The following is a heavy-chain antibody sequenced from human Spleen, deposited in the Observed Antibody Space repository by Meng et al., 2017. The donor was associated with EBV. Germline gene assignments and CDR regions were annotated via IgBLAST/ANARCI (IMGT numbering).Heavy chain of an antibody. Sequence: QLVQSGAEVKKPGSSVKVSCKTSGGTFRSDAISWVRQAPGQGLERMGGLIPMSDAPHYAQKFQGRVTITADESTSTHYMDLSGLRSEDTAVYYCASESGRGFTPDYWGQGTRVTVSS. J-gene: IGHJ4*02. CDR1: GGTFRSDA. D-gene: IGHD3-10*01. CDR2: LIPMSDAP. CDR3: ASESGRGFTPDY. V-gene: IGHV1-69*01.